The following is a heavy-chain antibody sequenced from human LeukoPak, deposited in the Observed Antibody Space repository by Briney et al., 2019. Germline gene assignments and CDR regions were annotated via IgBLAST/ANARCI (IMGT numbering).Heavy chain of an antibody. CDR3: ARPIDGGNSDWYFDL. V-gene: IGHV3-13*01. Sequence: PGGSLRLSCAASGFTFSSYAMSWVRQATGKGLEWVSAIGTAGDTYYPGSVKGRFTISRENAKNSLYLQMNSLRAGDTAVYYCARPIDGGNSDWYFDLWGRGTLVTVSS. CDR2: IGTAGDT. D-gene: IGHD4-23*01. J-gene: IGHJ2*01. CDR1: GFTFSSYA.